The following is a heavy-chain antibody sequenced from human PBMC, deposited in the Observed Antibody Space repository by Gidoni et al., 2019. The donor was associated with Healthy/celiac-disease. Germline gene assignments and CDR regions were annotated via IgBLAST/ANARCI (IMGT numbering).Heavy chain of an antibody. Sequence: QVQLVESGGGVVQPGGSLRLSCAASGFTFSSYGMHWVRQAPGKGLEWVAFIRYDGSNKYYADSVKGRFTISRDNSKNTLYLQMNSLRAEDTAVYYCAKDDAKLDAYYFDYWGQGTLVTVSS. J-gene: IGHJ4*02. CDR1: GFTFSSYG. CDR3: AKDDAKLDAYYFDY. CDR2: IRYDGSNK. D-gene: IGHD6-6*01. V-gene: IGHV3-30*02.